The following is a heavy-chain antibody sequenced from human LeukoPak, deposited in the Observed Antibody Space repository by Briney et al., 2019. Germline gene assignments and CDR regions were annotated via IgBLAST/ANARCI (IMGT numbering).Heavy chain of an antibody. CDR2: IYTSGST. CDR1: GGSISSGGYY. Sequence: SETLSLTCTVSGGSISSGGYYWSWIRQPAGKGLEWIGRIYTSGSTNYNPSLKSRVTMSVDTSKNQFSLKLSSVTAADTAVYYCAREYSSGWYDIWGQGTMVTVSS. CDR3: AREYSSGWYDI. D-gene: IGHD6-19*01. J-gene: IGHJ3*02. V-gene: IGHV4-61*02.